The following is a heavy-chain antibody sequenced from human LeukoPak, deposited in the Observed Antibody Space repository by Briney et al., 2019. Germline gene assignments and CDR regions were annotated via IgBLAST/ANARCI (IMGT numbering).Heavy chain of an antibody. CDR3: AKGGLNYYMDV. D-gene: IGHD2-21*01. CDR2: ISASGGST. V-gene: IGHV3-23*01. Sequence: GGSLRLSCAASGFTFSKYAMNWVRQAPGKGLEWVSAISASGGSTYYTDSVKGRFTISRDNSKNTLYLQMNSLRGEDTALYYCAKGGLNYYMDVWGRGTTVTVSS. J-gene: IGHJ6*03. CDR1: GFTFSKYA.